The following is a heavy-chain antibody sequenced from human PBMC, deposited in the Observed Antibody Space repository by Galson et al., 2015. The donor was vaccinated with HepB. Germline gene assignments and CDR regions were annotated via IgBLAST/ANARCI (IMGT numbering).Heavy chain of an antibody. CDR1: GFTFSSYA. CDR2: ISYDGSNK. Sequence: SLRLSCAASGFTFSSYAMHWVRQAPGKGLEWVAVISYDGSNKYYADSVKGRFTISRDNSKNTLYLQMNSLRAEDTAVYYCARDLYISGDYGAFDIWGQGTMVTVSS. V-gene: IGHV3-30*04. J-gene: IGHJ3*02. CDR3: ARDLYISGDYGAFDI. D-gene: IGHD4-17*01.